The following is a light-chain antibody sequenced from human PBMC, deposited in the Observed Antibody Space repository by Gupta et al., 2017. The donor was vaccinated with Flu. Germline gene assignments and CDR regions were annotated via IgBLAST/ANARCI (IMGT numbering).Light chain of an antibody. CDR3: QQYKTFPWT. V-gene: IGKV1-16*01. J-gene: IGKJ1*01. CDR2: GVS. Sequence: DIMMTQSPSSLSASIGDRVTITCRASQGISNSLAWFQQKPGKAPKSLIYGVSNLHSGVPSRFRGSWSGADFVLTINNVQPEDFATYYCQQYKTFPWTFGQGTRVDIK. CDR1: QGISNS.